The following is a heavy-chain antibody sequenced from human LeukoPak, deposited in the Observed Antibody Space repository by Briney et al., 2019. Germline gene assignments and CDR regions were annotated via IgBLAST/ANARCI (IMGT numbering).Heavy chain of an antibody. J-gene: IGHJ4*02. Sequence: ASVEVSCKASGYTFTGYYMHWVRQAPGQGLEWMGWINPNSGGTNYAQKFQGRVTMTRDTSISTAYMELSRLRSDDTAVYYCARVRPPREAAAGIGYWGQGTLVTVSS. CDR2: INPNSGGT. CDR3: ARVRPPREAAAGIGY. CDR1: GYTFTGYY. V-gene: IGHV1-2*02. D-gene: IGHD6-13*01.